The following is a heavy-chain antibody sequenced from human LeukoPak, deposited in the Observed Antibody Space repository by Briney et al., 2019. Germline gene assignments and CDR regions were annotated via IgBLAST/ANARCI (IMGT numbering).Heavy chain of an antibody. Sequence: ASAKVSCKASGYTFTSYGISWVRQAPGQGLEWMGWISAYNGNTNYAQKLQGRVTMTTDTSTSTAYMELRTLSSDDTDVYYCERDTIVGATGYFDYWGQGTLVTVSS. V-gene: IGHV1-18*01. CDR2: ISAYNGNT. J-gene: IGHJ4*02. CDR3: ERDTIVGATGYFDY. D-gene: IGHD1-26*01. CDR1: GYTFTSYG.